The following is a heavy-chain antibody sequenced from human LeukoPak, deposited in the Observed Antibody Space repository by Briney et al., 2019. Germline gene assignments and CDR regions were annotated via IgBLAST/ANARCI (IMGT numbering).Heavy chain of an antibody. J-gene: IGHJ4*02. V-gene: IGHV4-61*01. CDR1: GGSLTSPTYY. D-gene: IGHD3-3*01. CDR3: ARFKSGGFYYFDS. CDR2: LYSSGSA. Sequence: KPSETLSLTCTVSGGSLTSPTYYQWSWIRQPPGRGLELIGSLYSSGSAKLNPSLTSRVTMSLDTSQNQFSLKLSSVTAEDSAMYHCARFKSGGFYYFDSWGQGILVIVSS.